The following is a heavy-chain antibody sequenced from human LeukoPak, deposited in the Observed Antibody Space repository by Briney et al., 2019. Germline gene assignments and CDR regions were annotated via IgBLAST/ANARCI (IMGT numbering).Heavy chain of an antibody. CDR2: IWYDGKNQ. D-gene: IGHD6-13*01. J-gene: IGHJ4*02. Sequence: QPGGSLRLSCAASGFTFSNYAMHWVRQAPGKGLEWVSAIWYDGKNQYYADSVKGRFTISRDNSKNTVYLQMDSLRAEDTAVYYCAKAGGLIASTVIDFWGQGTLVTVSS. CDR1: GFTFSNYA. V-gene: IGHV3-33*06. CDR3: AKAGGLIASTVIDF.